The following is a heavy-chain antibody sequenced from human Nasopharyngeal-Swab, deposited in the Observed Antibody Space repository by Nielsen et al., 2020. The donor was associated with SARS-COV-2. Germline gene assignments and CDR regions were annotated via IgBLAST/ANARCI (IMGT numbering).Heavy chain of an antibody. Sequence: ASVQVSCKVSGYTLTELSMHWVRQAPGKGLEWMGGFDPEDGETIYAQKFQGRVTMTEDTSTDTAYMELRSLRSEDTAVYYCATDSRWYYGSGSYYLGALDILGQGTMVTGSS. CDR2: FDPEDGET. D-gene: IGHD3-10*01. J-gene: IGHJ3*02. CDR1: GYTLTELS. CDR3: ATDSRWYYGSGSYYLGALDI. V-gene: IGHV1-24*01.